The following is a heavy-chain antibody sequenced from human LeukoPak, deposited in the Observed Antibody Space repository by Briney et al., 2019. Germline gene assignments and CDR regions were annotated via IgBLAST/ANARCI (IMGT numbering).Heavy chain of an antibody. J-gene: IGHJ4*02. CDR1: GFTFSSYA. V-gene: IGHV3-23*01. CDR2: ISGSGGST. Sequence: GGSLRLSCAASGFTFSSYAMSWVRQAPGKGLEWVSAISGSGGSTYYADSVKGRFTISRDNSKNTLYLQMNSLRAEDTAVYYCARLKDYGDCVDWGQGTLVTVSS. D-gene: IGHD4-17*01. CDR3: ARLKDYGDCVD.